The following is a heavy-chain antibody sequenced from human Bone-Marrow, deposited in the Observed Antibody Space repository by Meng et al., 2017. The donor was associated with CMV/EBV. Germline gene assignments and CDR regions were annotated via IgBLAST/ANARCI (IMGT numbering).Heavy chain of an antibody. CDR2: IYYSGST. J-gene: IGHJ4*02. D-gene: IGHD3-3*01. CDR3: ARGSITIFD. V-gene: IGHV4-59*01. Sequence: SETLSLTCTVSGGSIGSYYWSWIRQPPGKGLEWIGYIYYSGSTNYNPSLKSRVTISVDTSKNQFSLKLSSVTAADTAVYYCARGSITIFDWGQGTLVTVSS. CDR1: GGSIGSYY.